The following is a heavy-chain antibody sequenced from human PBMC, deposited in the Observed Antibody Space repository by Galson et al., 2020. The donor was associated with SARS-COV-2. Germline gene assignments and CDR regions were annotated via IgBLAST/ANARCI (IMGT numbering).Heavy chain of an antibody. CDR2: ISSDGRNT. Sequence: GGSLRLSCVASGFTFSIYAIHWVRQAPGKGLEWVAVISSDGRNTYYADSVRGRITLSRDNSKNTLYLQMNSLRAEDTSVYYCARDMNGMAGAFDIWGQGTMVTVSS. V-gene: IGHV3-30*04. CDR1: GFTFSIYA. CDR3: ARDMNGMAGAFDI. J-gene: IGHJ3*02. D-gene: IGHD6-19*01.